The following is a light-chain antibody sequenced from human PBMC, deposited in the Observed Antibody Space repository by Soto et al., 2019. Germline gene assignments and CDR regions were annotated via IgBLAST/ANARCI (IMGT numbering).Light chain of an antibody. Sequence: EIVLTQSPGTLSLSPGERATLSCRASQSVSISYLAWYQQKPGQAPRLLIYDASSRATGIPDRFSGSGSGTDFTLTISRLEPEDFAVYYCQQYSTSPPVYTFGQGTKLEIK. CDR2: DAS. CDR3: QQYSTSPPVYT. V-gene: IGKV3-20*01. CDR1: QSVSISY. J-gene: IGKJ2*01.